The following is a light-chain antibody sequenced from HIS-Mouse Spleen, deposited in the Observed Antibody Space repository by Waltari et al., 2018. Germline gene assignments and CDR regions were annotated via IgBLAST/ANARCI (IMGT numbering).Light chain of an antibody. V-gene: IGLV2-14*01. CDR1: SSDVGVYTY. Sequence: QSALTQPASVSGSPGQSIPIPCTGTSSDVGVYTYLSWYQQHPGKAPKLMIYEVSTRPSGVSNRFSGSKSGNTASLTISGLQAEDEADYYCSSYTSSSTPYVFGTGTKVTVL. J-gene: IGLJ1*01. CDR3: SSYTSSSTPYV. CDR2: EVS.